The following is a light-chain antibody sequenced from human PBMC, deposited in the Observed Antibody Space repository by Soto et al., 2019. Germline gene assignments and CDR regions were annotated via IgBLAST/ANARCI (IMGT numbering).Light chain of an antibody. CDR1: QAISSY. CDR3: QQLNSDPST. J-gene: IGKJ5*01. Sequence: DIQLTQSPSFLSASVGDTVTITCRASQAISSYFAWYQQKPGKAPQLLIYATSTLRSGVPSRFSGKRSGTEFTLTISSLQPEDFATYHCQQLNSDPSTFGQGTRMEIK. V-gene: IGKV1-9*01. CDR2: ATS.